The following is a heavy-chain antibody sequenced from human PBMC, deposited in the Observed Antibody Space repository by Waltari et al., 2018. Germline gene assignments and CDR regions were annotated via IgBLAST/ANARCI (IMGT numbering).Heavy chain of an antibody. CDR2: IMPIFRTA. D-gene: IGHD1-26*01. V-gene: IGHV1-69*12. CDR3: ARSPVVLRSLFWYFDL. Sequence: QVQLVQSGAEVKKPGSSVKVSCKASGGTFSSYAISWVRQAPGQGLEWKGGIMPIFRTANYAQKFQGRVTITADESTSTAYMELSSLRSDDTAVYYCARSPVVLRSLFWYFDLWGRGTLVTVSS. J-gene: IGHJ2*01. CDR1: GGTFSSYA.